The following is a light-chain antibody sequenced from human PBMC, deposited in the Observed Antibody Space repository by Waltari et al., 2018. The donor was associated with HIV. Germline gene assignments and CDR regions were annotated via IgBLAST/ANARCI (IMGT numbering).Light chain of an antibody. V-gene: IGLV2-23*02. CDR1: SSDVGGYTL. CDR2: EVS. J-gene: IGLJ2*01. CDR3: CAYAGSTTYVI. Sequence: QSALTQPASVSGYPGQSITISCTGTSSDVGGYTLVSWYQQHPGKAPKLMIYEVSKRPSGVSNRFSGSKSGNTASLTISGLQAEDEADYYCCAYAGSTTYVIFGGGTKLTVL.